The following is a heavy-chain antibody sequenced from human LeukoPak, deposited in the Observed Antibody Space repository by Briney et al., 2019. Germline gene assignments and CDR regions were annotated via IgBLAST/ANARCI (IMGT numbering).Heavy chain of an antibody. J-gene: IGHJ4*02. Sequence: GGSLRLSCAASGFTFSSYSMNWVRQAPGKGLEWVSSISSSSSYIYYADSVKGRFTISRDNAKNSLYLQMNSLRAEDTAVYYCARDRISQWLTPLGYWGQGTLATVSS. CDR1: GFTFSSYS. D-gene: IGHD6-19*01. CDR3: ARDRISQWLTPLGY. V-gene: IGHV3-21*01. CDR2: ISSSSSYI.